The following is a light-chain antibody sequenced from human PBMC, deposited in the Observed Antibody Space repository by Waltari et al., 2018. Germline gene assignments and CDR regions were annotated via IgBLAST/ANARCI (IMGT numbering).Light chain of an antibody. CDR1: SGDVGSYNL. V-gene: IGLV2-23*02. J-gene: IGLJ2*01. CDR2: EVS. CDR3: CSYAGSSVGVV. Sequence: QSALTQPASVSGSPGQSITISCTGTSGDVGSYNLVSWYQQHPGKAPKLMIYEVSRRPSGVSNRFSGSKSGNTASLTISGRQAEDEADYYCCSYAGSSVGVVFGGGTKLTVL.